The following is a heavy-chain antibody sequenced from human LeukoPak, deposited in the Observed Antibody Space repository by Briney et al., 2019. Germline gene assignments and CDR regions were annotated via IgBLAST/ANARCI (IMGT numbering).Heavy chain of an antibody. CDR2: INHSGST. J-gene: IGHJ4*02. CDR1: GGSFSGYY. Sequence: PSETLSLTCAVYGGSFSGYYWSWIRQPPGKGLEWIGEINHSGSTNYNPSLKSRVTISVDTSKNQFSLKLSSVTAADTAVYYCARDGRRAVAAYWGQGTLVTVSS. CDR3: ARDGRRAVAAY. V-gene: IGHV4-34*01. D-gene: IGHD6-19*01.